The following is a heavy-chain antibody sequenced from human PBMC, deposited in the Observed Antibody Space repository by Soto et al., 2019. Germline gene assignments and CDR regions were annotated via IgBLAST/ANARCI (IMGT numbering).Heavy chain of an antibody. V-gene: IGHV3-23*01. J-gene: IGHJ6*02. CDR1: GFTFSSYA. CDR2: ISDSGGST. D-gene: IGHD3-22*01. Sequence: GGSLRLSCAASGFTFSSYAMSWVRQAPGKGLEWVSAISDSGGSTYYADSVKGRFTISRDNSKNTLYLQMNSLRAEDTAVYYCAKDYYHSSGYYLPRYYGMDVWGQGTTVTVS. CDR3: AKDYYHSSGYYLPRYYGMDV.